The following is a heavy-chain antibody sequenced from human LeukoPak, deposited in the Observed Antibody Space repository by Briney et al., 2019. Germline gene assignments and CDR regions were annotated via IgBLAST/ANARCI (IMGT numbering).Heavy chain of an antibody. CDR3: AKVPSVAAATPDY. Sequence: GGSLRLSCAASGFTFSSYSMNWVRQAPGKGLEWVSAISGSGGSTYYADSVKGRFTISRDNSKNTLYLQMNSLRAEDTAVYYCAKVPSVAAATPDYWGQGTLVTVSS. V-gene: IGHV3-23*01. J-gene: IGHJ4*02. CDR1: GFTFSSYS. CDR2: ISGSGGST. D-gene: IGHD2-2*02.